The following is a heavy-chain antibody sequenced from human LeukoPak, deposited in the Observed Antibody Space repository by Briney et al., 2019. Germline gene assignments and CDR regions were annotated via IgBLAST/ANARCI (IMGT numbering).Heavy chain of an antibody. CDR2: VWNDGSKN. CDR3: AKDWEASGSYGAYYFDY. V-gene: IGHV3-33*06. Sequence: GGSLRLSCAASGFTFSKFGMHWVRQTPGKGLEWVALVWNDGSKNYYADSVKGRFTISRDNSKDTLYLLLNSLRAEDTAVYYCAKDWEASGSYGAYYFDYWGQGTLVTVSS. J-gene: IGHJ4*02. CDR1: GFTFSKFG. D-gene: IGHD1-26*01.